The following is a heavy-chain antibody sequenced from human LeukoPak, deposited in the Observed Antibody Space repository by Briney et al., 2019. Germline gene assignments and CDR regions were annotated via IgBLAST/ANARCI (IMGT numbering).Heavy chain of an antibody. D-gene: IGHD3-3*01. V-gene: IGHV4-4*02. CDR3: ARAHTIFGVVIMKATPYYFDY. J-gene: IGHJ4*02. Sequence: SETLSLTCAVSGGSISSSNWWSWVRQPPGKGLEWIGEIYHSGSTNYNPSLKSRVTISVDKSKNQFSLKLSSVTAADTAVYYCARAHTIFGVVIMKATPYYFDYWGQGTLVTVSS. CDR1: GGSISSSNW. CDR2: IYHSGST.